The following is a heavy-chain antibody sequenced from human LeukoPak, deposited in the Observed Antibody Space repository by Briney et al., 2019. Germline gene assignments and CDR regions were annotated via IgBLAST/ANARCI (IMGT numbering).Heavy chain of an antibody. CDR1: GGSISSYY. V-gene: IGHV4-59*01. CDR2: IYYSGST. CDR3: AREVPAADNWFDP. D-gene: IGHD2-2*01. J-gene: IGHJ5*02. Sequence: KPSETLSLTCTVSGGSISSYYWSWIRQPPGKGLEWIGYIYYSGSTNYNPSLKSRVTISVDTSKNKFSLKLSSVTAADTAVYYCAREVPAADNWFDPWGQGTLVTVSS.